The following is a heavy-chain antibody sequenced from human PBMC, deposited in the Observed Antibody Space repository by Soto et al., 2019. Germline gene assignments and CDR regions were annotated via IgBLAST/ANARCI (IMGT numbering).Heavy chain of an antibody. CDR2: IGADNGDT. J-gene: IGHJ5*02. V-gene: IGHV1-18*01. CDR3: ARDWKGAAGFDP. D-gene: IGHD6-25*01. Sequence: QVQLVQSGAEVKKPGASVKVSCKASGYTFSTYGFSWVRQAPGQGLEWMGWIGADNGDTNYAQNSQGXXTMTTDTSTTTAYMELRSLTSADTAVYFCARDWKGAAGFDPWGQGTLVTVSS. CDR1: GYTFSTYG.